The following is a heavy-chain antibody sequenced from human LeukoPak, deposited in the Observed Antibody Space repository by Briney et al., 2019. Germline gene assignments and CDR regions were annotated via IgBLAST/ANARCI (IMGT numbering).Heavy chain of an antibody. CDR1: GYTFSNYG. V-gene: IGHV1-18*04. CDR2: TSYNGNT. Sequence: ASVKVSCKASGYTFSNYGISWVRQAPGLGLEWIGWTSYNGNTNYAQKFQDRVTMTTDTSTTTAYMELRSLESDDTAVYYCARHSGSGWQALGYWGQGTLVTVSS. J-gene: IGHJ4*02. D-gene: IGHD6-19*01. CDR3: ARHSGSGWQALGY.